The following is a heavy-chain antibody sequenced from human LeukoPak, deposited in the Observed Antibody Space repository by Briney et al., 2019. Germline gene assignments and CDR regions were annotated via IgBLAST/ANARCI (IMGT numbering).Heavy chain of an antibody. Sequence: GASVKVSCKASGYTFTGYYIHWVRQAPGQGLEWMGGIIPIFGTANYAQKFQGRVTITADKSTSTAYMELSSLRSEDTAVYYCARARVGATPYYYYMDVWGKGPTVTVSS. CDR2: IIPIFGTA. CDR1: GYTFTGYY. V-gene: IGHV1-69*06. CDR3: ARARVGATPYYYYMDV. D-gene: IGHD1-26*01. J-gene: IGHJ6*03.